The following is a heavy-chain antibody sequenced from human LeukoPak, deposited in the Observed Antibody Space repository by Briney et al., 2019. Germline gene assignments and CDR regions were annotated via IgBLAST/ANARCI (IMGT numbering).Heavy chain of an antibody. D-gene: IGHD6-6*01. CDR1: GFTFSSYS. Sequence: PGGSLRLSCAASGFTFSSYSMNWVRQAPGKGLEWVSSISSSSSYIYYADSVKGRFTISRDNAKNSLYLQMNSLRAEDTAVYYCARKVPYYSSSPSWFDPWGQGTLVTVSS. CDR3: ARKVPYYSSSPSWFDP. V-gene: IGHV3-21*01. J-gene: IGHJ5*02. CDR2: ISSSSSYI.